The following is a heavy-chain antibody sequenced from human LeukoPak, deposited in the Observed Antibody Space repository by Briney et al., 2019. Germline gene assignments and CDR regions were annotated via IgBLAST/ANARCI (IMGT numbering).Heavy chain of an antibody. CDR1: GFTFSSSW. D-gene: IGHD2-21*02. CDR3: AKDDIVVVTATDQYYYYYMDV. Sequence: GGSLRLSCAASGFTFSSSWMNWVRHTPGKGLEWVANINQDGSDKYYVDSVKGRFTISRDNAKNSLYLQMNSLRAEDTAVYYCAKDDIVVVTATDQYYYYYMDVWGKGTTVTISS. CDR2: INQDGSDK. V-gene: IGHV3-7*01. J-gene: IGHJ6*03.